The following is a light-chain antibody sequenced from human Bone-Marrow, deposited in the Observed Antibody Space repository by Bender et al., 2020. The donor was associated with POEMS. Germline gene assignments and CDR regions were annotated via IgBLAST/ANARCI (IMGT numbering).Light chain of an antibody. CDR2: EDN. CDR1: SGSIASNY. CDR3: QTYDSRNLVV. Sequence: NFMLTQPHSVSESPGKTVTISCTGSSGSIASNYVQLYQQRPGSAPTTVIYEDNQRPSGVPDRFSGSIDSSSNSASLTISGLQTEDEADYYCQTYDSRNLVVFGGGTKLTVL. J-gene: IGLJ2*01. V-gene: IGLV6-57*02.